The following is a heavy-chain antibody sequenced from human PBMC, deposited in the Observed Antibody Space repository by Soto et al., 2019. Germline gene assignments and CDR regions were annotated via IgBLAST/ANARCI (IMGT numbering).Heavy chain of an antibody. J-gene: IGHJ4*02. CDR2: ISSSSSYI. D-gene: IGHD3-16*02. Sequence: EVQLVESGGGLVKPGGSPRLSCAASGFTFSSYSMNWVRQAPGKGLEWVSSISSSSSYIYYADSVKGRFTISRDNAKNSLYLQMNSLRAEDTAVYYCARDQDGPNYDYIWGSYRTRPIDYWGQGTLVTVSS. V-gene: IGHV3-21*01. CDR1: GFTFSSYS. CDR3: ARDQDGPNYDYIWGSYRTRPIDY.